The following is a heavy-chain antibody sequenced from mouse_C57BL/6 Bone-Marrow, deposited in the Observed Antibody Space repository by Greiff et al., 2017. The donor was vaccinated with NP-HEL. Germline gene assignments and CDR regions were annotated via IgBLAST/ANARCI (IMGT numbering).Heavy chain of an antibody. CDR3: GRWGDYDGFAD. V-gene: IGHV1-69*01. CDR1: GYTFTSYW. J-gene: IGHJ3*01. CDR2: IDPSDSYT. D-gene: IGHD2-4*01. Sequence: QVQLQQPGAELVMPGASVKLSCKASGYTFTSYWMHWVKQRPGQGLEWIGEIDPSDSYTNYNQKFKGKTTFTVDKSSSTAYMQLSSLTSEDSAVYYCGRWGDYDGFADWGQGTLVTVSA.